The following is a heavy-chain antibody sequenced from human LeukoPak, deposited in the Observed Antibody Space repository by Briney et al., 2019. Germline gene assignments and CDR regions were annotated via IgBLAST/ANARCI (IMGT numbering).Heavy chain of an antibody. V-gene: IGHV1-2*06. J-gene: IGHJ6*02. CDR2: INPNSGGT. Sequence: ASVKVSCKASGYTFTGYYMHWVRQAPGQGLEWMGRINPNSGGTNYAQKFQGRVTMTRDTSSSTAYMELNSLRSEDTAVYYCARADYGGSSDYYYYGMDVWGQGTTVTVSS. CDR3: ARADYGGSSDYYYYGMDV. CDR1: GYTFTGYY. D-gene: IGHD4-23*01.